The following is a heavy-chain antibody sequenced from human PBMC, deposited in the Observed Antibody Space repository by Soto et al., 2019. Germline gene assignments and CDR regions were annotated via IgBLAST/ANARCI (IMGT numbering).Heavy chain of an antibody. CDR3: GRTCRSGGSCYLED. Sequence: ASVKVSCKASGYSFSSFGISWVRQAPGQGLEWVGWVSVPSGDTSSAQNFQGRVTVTTDTSTSTAYMEVGSLRSDDTAVYYCGRTCRSGGSCYLEDWGEGTLVTVSS. D-gene: IGHD2-15*01. J-gene: IGHJ4*02. V-gene: IGHV1-18*01. CDR2: VSVPSGDT. CDR1: GYSFSSFG.